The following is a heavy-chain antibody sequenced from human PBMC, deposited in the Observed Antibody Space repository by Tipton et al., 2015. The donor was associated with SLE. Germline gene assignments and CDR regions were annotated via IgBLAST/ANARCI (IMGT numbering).Heavy chain of an antibody. D-gene: IGHD4-17*01. CDR1: GYSFTSYW. CDR2: IDPSDSYT. Sequence: QLVQSGAEVKKPGESLKISCKGSGYSFTSYWISWVRQMPGKGLEWMGRIDPSDSYTNYSPSFQGHVTISADKSISTAYLQWSSLKASDTAMYYCARHRGLDYGDYRGAFDIWGQGTMVTVSS. V-gene: IGHV5-10-1*01. J-gene: IGHJ3*02. CDR3: ARHRGLDYGDYRGAFDI.